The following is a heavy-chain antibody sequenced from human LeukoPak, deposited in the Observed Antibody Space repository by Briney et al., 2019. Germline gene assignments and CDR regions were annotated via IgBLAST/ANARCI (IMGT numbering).Heavy chain of an antibody. J-gene: IGHJ4*02. D-gene: IGHD3-10*01. CDR3: ASNTMVRGVIFDY. Sequence: PGGSLRLSCAASGFTFSSYEMNWVRQAPGKGLEWVSYISSSGSTIYYADSVKGRFTISRDNAKNSLYLQMNSLRAEDTAVYYCASNTMVRGVIFDYWGQGTLVTVSS. CDR1: GFTFSSYE. CDR2: ISSSGSTI. V-gene: IGHV3-48*03.